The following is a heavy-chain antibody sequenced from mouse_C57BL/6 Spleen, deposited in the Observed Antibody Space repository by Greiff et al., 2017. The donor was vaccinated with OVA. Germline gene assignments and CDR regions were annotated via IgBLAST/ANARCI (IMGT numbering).Heavy chain of an antibody. D-gene: IGHD3-1*01. CDR1: GYAFSSYW. CDR3: AIPHRGAMDY. Sequence: VQGVESGAELVKPGASVKISCKASGYAFSSYWMNWVKQRPGKGLEWIGQIYPGDGDTNYNGKFKGKATLTADKSSSTAYMQLSSLTSEDSAVYFCAIPHRGAMDYWGQGTSVTVSS. CDR2: IYPGDGDT. V-gene: IGHV1-80*01. J-gene: IGHJ4*01.